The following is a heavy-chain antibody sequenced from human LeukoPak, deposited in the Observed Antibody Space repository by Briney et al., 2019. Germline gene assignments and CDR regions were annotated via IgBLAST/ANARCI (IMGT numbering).Heavy chain of an antibody. CDR1: GGSISSSHYY. D-gene: IGHD3-10*01. Sequence: LETLSLTCTVSGGSISSSHYYWGWIRQTPGKGLEWIGTIYYSGTTYYNPSLESRATISEDTSKNQFSLTLRSVTAADTAVYYCARQISDYYYYYIDVWGKGTTVTVSS. V-gene: IGHV4-39*01. CDR3: ARQISDYYYYYIDV. CDR2: IYYSGTT. J-gene: IGHJ6*03.